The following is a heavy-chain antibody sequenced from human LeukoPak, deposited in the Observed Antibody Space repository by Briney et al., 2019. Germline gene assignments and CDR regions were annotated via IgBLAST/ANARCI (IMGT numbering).Heavy chain of an antibody. CDR3: ARVSPPGNWFDP. V-gene: IGHV3-21*01. J-gene: IGHJ5*02. CDR1: GFTFSSYS. Sequence: GGSLRLSCAASGFTFSSYSMNWVRQAPGKGLEWVSSISSSSSYIYYADSVKGRFTISRDNAKNSLYLQMNSLRAEDTAVYYCARVSPPGNWFDPWGQGTLVTVSS. D-gene: IGHD7-27*01. CDR2: ISSSSSYI.